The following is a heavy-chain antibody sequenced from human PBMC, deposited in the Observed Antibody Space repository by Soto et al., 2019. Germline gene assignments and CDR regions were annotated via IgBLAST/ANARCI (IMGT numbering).Heavy chain of an antibody. J-gene: IGHJ4*02. CDR1: DDSINSDKYY. V-gene: IGHV4-39*01. Sequence: QLQLQESGPGLVKPSETLSLTCSVSDDSINSDKYYWGWIRQPPGKGLEWIGSIYYRGNAYYNPSLQTRVTISLDKSKGQFSLKLTSVTAADLAVYFCARLEGLATISYYFDFWGPGALVTVSS. D-gene: IGHD3-9*01. CDR2: IYYRGNA. CDR3: ARLEGLATISYYFDF.